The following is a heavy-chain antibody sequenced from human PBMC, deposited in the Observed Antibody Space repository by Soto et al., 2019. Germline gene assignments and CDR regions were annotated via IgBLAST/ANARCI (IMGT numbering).Heavy chain of an antibody. J-gene: IGHJ3*02. D-gene: IGHD3-22*01. CDR3: ARDVSPGSGPYYDAFDI. Sequence: EVQLVESGGGLVQPGESLRLSCSASGFTFSDYWMTWVRQAPGKGLEWVANIRKDESKKSYLDSVRGRFTVSRDNARNLWYLQVDSLRAEDTALYYCARDVSPGSGPYYDAFDIWGQGTMVTVSS. CDR2: IRKDESKK. CDR1: GFTFSDYW. V-gene: IGHV3-7*05.